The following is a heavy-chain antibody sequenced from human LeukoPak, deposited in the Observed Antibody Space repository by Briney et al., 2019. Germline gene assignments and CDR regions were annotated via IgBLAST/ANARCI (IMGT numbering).Heavy chain of an antibody. J-gene: IGHJ4*02. D-gene: IGHD6-19*01. CDR2: TYYRSKWYN. Sequence: SQTLSLTCAISGDSVSSNSAAWNWIRQSPSRGLEWLGRTYYRSKWYNDYAVSVTSRITINPDTSKNQFSLQLNSVTPEDTAAYYCARGTVSSGWNYYFDYWGQGTLVTVSS. CDR1: GDSVSSNSAA. CDR3: ARGTVSSGWNYYFDY. V-gene: IGHV6-1*01.